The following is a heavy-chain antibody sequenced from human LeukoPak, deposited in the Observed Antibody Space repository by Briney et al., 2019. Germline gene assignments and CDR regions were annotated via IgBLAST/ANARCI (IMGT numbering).Heavy chain of an antibody. Sequence: ASVKVSCKTSGYTFTDYYLHWVRQAPGQGLEWMGWVNPNSGRTSSAQKFQGRVTMTRDTSIATVYMEVTWLTSDDTAIYHCARADRLHGGPYLIGPWGQGTLVTVSS. J-gene: IGHJ5*02. CDR3: ARADRLHGGPYLIGP. D-gene: IGHD2-21*01. V-gene: IGHV1-2*02. CDR1: GYTFTDYY. CDR2: VNPNSGRT.